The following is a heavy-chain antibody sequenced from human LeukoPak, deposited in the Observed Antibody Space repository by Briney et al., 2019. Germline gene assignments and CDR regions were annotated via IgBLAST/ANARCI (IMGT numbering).Heavy chain of an antibody. J-gene: IGHJ6*03. Sequence: SETLSLTCAVYGGSFSGYYWSWIRQPPGKGLEWIGEINHSGSTNFNPSLKSRVTISVDTSKNQFSLRLSSVTAADTAVYYCARGLIAARLYYYYYMDVWGKGTTVTVSS. CDR3: ARGLIAARLYYYYYMDV. CDR2: INHSGST. D-gene: IGHD6-6*01. CDR1: GGSFSGYY. V-gene: IGHV4-34*01.